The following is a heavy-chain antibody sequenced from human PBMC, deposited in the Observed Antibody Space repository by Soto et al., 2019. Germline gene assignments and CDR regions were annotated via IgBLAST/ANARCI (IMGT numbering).Heavy chain of an antibody. CDR3: ARDQDIVVVPAAINYYYYGMDV. CDR2: IIPIFATA. J-gene: IGHJ6*02. CDR1: GGTFSSYA. V-gene: IGHV1-69*06. D-gene: IGHD2-2*02. Sequence: QVQLVQSGAEVKKPGSSVKVSCKASGGTFSSYAISWVRQAPGQGLEWMGGIIPIFATANYAQKFQGRVTITADKSTSTAYMELSSLRSEDTAVYYCARDQDIVVVPAAINYYYYGMDVWGQGTTVTVSS.